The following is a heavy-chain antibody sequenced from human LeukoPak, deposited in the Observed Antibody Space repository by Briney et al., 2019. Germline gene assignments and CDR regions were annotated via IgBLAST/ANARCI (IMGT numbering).Heavy chain of an antibody. Sequence: GRSLRLSCAASGFTFSSYAMHWVRQASGKGLEWVAVISYDGSNKYYADSVKGRFTISRDNSKNTLYLQMNSLRAEDTAVYYCARDGAVVVPAAISGLMDVWGQGTTVTVSS. CDR2: ISYDGSNK. J-gene: IGHJ6*02. V-gene: IGHV3-30-3*01. CDR1: GFTFSSYA. CDR3: ARDGAVVVPAAISGLMDV. D-gene: IGHD2-2*01.